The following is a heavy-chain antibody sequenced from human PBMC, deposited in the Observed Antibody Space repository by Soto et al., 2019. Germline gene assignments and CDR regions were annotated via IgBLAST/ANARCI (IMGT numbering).Heavy chain of an antibody. V-gene: IGHV3-33*01. CDR2: MGYDGKST. Sequence: QVQMVESGGGVVQPGRSLRLSCAASGFVFSNYGMHWVRQAPGKELEWVAVMGYDGKSTYYGDSVKGRFTISRDNSKRTLYLPTNRLRAEDTAVYYCARDLAYPTEAFHYWGQGTLVTVSS. CDR1: GFVFSNYG. D-gene: IGHD2-15*01. J-gene: IGHJ4*02. CDR3: ARDLAYPTEAFHY.